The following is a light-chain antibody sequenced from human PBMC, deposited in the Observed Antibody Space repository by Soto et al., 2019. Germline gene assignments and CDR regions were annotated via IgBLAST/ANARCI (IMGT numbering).Light chain of an antibody. CDR3: QQYNNYPTT. J-gene: IGKJ1*01. CDR1: QGIRSW. Sequence: DIQMTQSPSTLSASVGDRVTITCRASQGIRSWLAWYQQKPGKAPKLLIYKASTLQTGVPLRFSGSGSGTEFTLTISSLQPDDFATYYCQQYNNYPTTFGQGTKVEIK. V-gene: IGKV1-5*03. CDR2: KAS.